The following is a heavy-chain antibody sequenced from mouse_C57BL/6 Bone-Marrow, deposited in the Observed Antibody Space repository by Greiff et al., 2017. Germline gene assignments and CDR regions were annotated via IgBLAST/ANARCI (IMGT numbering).Heavy chain of an antibody. D-gene: IGHD2-1*01. J-gene: IGHJ4*01. Sequence: QVQLQQSGAELVKPGASVKMSCKASGYTFTSYWITWVKQRPGQGLEWIGDIYPGSGSTNYNEKFKSKATLTVDTSSSTAYMQLSSLTSEDSAVYYCARSGIYYGNAMDYWGQGTSVTVSS. CDR3: ARSGIYYGNAMDY. CDR2: IYPGSGST. CDR1: GYTFTSYW. V-gene: IGHV1-55*01.